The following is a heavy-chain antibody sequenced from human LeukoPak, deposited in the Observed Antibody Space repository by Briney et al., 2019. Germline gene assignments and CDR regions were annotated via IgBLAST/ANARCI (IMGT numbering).Heavy chain of an antibody. V-gene: IGHV3-48*01. Sequence: GGSLRLSCAASGFTLSSYSMNWVRQAPGKGLEWVSYISSSSSTIYYADSVKGRFTISRDNAKNSLYLQMNSLRAEDTAVYYCARDGAVTTRSYYYMDVWGKGTTVTVSS. J-gene: IGHJ6*03. D-gene: IGHD4-11*01. CDR1: GFTLSSYS. CDR2: ISSSSSTI. CDR3: ARDGAVTTRSYYYMDV.